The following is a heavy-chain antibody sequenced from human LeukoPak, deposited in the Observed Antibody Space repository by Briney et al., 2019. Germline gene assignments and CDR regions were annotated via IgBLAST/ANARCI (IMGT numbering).Heavy chain of an antibody. Sequence: GGSLRLSCTASGFAFSSFSMNWVRQAPGKGLEWVSSISTSSSYIYYADSVKGRFTISRDNARKSLYLQTNSLRAEDTAVYYCARDPSYGPSDWFDRWGQGTLVTVSS. V-gene: IGHV3-21*01. D-gene: IGHD3-16*01. CDR2: ISTSSSYI. J-gene: IGHJ5*02. CDR3: ARDPSYGPSDWFDR. CDR1: GFAFSSFS.